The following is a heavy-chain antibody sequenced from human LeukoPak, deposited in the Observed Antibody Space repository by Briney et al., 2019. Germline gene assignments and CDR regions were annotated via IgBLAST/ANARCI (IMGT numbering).Heavy chain of an antibody. V-gene: IGHV3-7*03. CDR3: ARGGGLDV. Sequence: GGSLRLSCAASGFTFSSYAMHWARQAPGKGLEWVASINHNGNVNYYVDSVKGRFTISRDDAKNSLYLQMSNLRAEDTAVYFCARGGGLDVWGQGATVTVSS. J-gene: IGHJ6*02. CDR1: GFTFSSYA. CDR2: INHNGNVN. D-gene: IGHD3-16*01.